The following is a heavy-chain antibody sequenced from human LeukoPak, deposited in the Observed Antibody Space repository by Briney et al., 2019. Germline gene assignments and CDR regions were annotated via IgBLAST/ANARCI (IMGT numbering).Heavy chain of an antibody. V-gene: IGHV4-34*01. Sequence: KPSETLSLTCAVYGGSFSGYYWSWIRRPPGKGLEWIGEINHSGSTNYNPSLKSRVTISVDTSKNQFSLKLSSVTAADTAVYYCARGTTVTTSDYWGQGTLVTVSS. J-gene: IGHJ4*02. CDR2: INHSGST. D-gene: IGHD4-17*01. CDR1: GGSFSGYY. CDR3: ARGTTVTTSDY.